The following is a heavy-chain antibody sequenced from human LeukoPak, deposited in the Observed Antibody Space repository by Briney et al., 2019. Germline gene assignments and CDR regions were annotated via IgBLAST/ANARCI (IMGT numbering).Heavy chain of an antibody. V-gene: IGHV1-18*01. CDR2: ISAYNGNT. Sequence: GASVKVSCKASGYTFTSYGISWVRQAPGQGLEWMGWISAYNGNTNYAQKLQGRVTMTTDTSTSTAYMELRSLRSDDTAVYYCARVPYDFWSGYHYYYGMDVWGQGTTVTVSS. D-gene: IGHD3-3*01. CDR1: GYTFTSYG. CDR3: ARVPYDFWSGYHYYYGMDV. J-gene: IGHJ6*02.